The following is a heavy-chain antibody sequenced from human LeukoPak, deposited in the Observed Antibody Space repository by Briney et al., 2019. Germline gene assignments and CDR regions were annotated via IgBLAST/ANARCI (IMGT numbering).Heavy chain of an antibody. J-gene: IGHJ4*02. CDR3: AKGSYASGWYQTFDY. Sequence: PGGSLRLSCAASVFTFSDHFMTWIRQAPGKGLEWVSYISSGGSTIYYATSVKGRFTISRDNAENSLYLQMNSLRAEDTAVYYCAKGSYASGWYQTFDYWGQGILVTVSS. V-gene: IGHV3-11*04. CDR1: VFTFSDHF. CDR2: ISSGGSTI. D-gene: IGHD6-19*01.